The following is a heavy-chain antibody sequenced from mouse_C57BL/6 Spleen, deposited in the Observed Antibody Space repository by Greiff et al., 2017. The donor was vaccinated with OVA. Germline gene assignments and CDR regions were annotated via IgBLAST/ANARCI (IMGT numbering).Heavy chain of an antibody. Sequence: DVMLVESGGGLVKPGGSLKLSCAASGFTFSSYAMSWVRQTPEKRLEWVATISDGGSYTSYPDNVKGRFTISRDNAKNNLYLQMSHLKSEDTAMYYCARDKPGFYAMDYWGQGTSVTVSS. CDR1: GFTFSSYA. CDR2: ISDGGSYT. V-gene: IGHV5-4*01. CDR3: ARDKPGFYAMDY. J-gene: IGHJ4*01.